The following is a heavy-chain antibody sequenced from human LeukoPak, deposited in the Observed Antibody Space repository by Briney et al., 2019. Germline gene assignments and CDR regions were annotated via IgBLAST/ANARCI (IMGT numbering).Heavy chain of an antibody. CDR2: IHHSGST. V-gene: IGHV4-4*02. D-gene: IGHD6-13*01. CDR3: ARAGYSSSWSLFDY. Sequence: PSETLSLTCAVSGGSISSSNWWSWVRQPPGKGLEWIGEIHHSGSTNYNPSLKSRVTISVDKSKNQFSLKLSSVTAADTAVYYCARAGYSSSWSLFDYWGQGTLVTASS. J-gene: IGHJ4*02. CDR1: GGSISSSNW.